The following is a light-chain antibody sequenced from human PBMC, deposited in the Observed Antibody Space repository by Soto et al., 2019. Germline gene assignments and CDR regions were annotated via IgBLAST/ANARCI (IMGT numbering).Light chain of an antibody. J-gene: IGKJ1*01. V-gene: IGKV3-20*01. Sequence: ESVLTQSPGTLSVSPGETATLSCRPSQSDGSKLARYRQAPGQARRHLIFGASTRATDTPARFGGSGAGTDFTLTISNVEPGDFAVYYCQQYGSSFATFGQGTQVE. CDR3: QQYGSSFAT. CDR1: QSDGSK. CDR2: GAS.